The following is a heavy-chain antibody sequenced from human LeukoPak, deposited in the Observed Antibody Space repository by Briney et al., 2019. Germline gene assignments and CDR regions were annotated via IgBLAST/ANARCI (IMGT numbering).Heavy chain of an antibody. D-gene: IGHD3-22*01. J-gene: IGHJ4*02. V-gene: IGHV3-21*01. CDR3: ARESESYDSSGSTFHY. CDR2: ISSSSSYI. CDR1: GVTFSSYS. Sequence: PGGSLRLSCAASGVTFSSYSMNWVRQAPGKGLEWVSSISSSSSYIYYADSVKGRFTISRDNAKNSLYLQMNSLRAEDTAVYYCARESESYDSSGSTFHYWGQGTLVTVSS.